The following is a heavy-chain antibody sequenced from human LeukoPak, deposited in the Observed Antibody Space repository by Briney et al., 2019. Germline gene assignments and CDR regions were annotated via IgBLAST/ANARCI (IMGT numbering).Heavy chain of an antibody. J-gene: IGHJ4*02. V-gene: IGHV3-23*01. CDR3: GKGGSSSRDYFDY. CDR2: ISGSGGST. D-gene: IGHD6-13*01. CDR1: GFTFSSYA. Sequence: GGSLRLSCAASGFTFSSYAMSWVRQAPGKGLEWVSAISGSGGSTYYADSVKGRFTISRDNSKNTLYLQMNSLRVEDTAVYYCGKGGSSSRDYFDYWGQGTLVTVSS.